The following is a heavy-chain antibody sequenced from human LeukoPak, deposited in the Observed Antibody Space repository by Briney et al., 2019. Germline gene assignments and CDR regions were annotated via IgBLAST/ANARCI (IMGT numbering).Heavy chain of an antibody. CDR2: MNPNSGNT. CDR3: ARKRVGATLVDY. V-gene: IGHV1-8*01. CDR1: GYTFTSYD. J-gene: IGHJ4*02. D-gene: IGHD1-26*01. Sequence: ASVKVSCKASGYTFTSYDINWVRQATGQGLEWMGWMNPNSGNTGYAQKFQGRVTMTRNISISTAYMELSSLRSEDTAVYYCARKRVGATLVDYWGQGTLVTVSS.